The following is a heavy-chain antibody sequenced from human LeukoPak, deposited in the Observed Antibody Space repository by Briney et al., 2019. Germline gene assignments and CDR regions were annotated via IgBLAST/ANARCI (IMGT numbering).Heavy chain of an antibody. CDR3: ASPGSGSYYEGYFDY. Sequence: IIPIFGTANYAQKFQGRVTITADESTSTAYMELSSLRSEDTAVYYCASPGSGSYYEGYFDYWGQGTLVTVSS. D-gene: IGHD3-10*01. CDR2: IIPIFGTA. V-gene: IGHV1-69*01. J-gene: IGHJ4*02.